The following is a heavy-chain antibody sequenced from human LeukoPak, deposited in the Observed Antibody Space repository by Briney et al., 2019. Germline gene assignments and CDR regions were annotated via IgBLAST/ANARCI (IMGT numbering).Heavy chain of an antibody. Sequence: GGSLRLSCAASGFTFSSYAMHWVRQGPGKGLEWVAYIAHHGSNKYYADSVKGRFTISRDNSKRTLYLQMNNPRADDTAVYYCAKDGSWSCTDWGQGALVTVSS. CDR1: GFTFSSYA. CDR2: IAHHGSNK. D-gene: IGHD2-8*02. V-gene: IGHV3-30*02. J-gene: IGHJ4*02. CDR3: AKDGSWSCTD.